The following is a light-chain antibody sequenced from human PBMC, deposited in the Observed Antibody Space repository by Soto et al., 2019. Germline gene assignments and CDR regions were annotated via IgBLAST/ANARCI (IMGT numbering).Light chain of an antibody. J-gene: IGLJ2*01. Sequence: QAVVTQPPSVSGAPGQRVTISCTGSSSNIRAGYDVHWYQQLPGTAPKLLIYGNSNRPSGVPDRFSGSKSGTSASLAITGLQAEDEADYYCQSYDSSLSGSVVFGGGTKLIVL. CDR2: GNS. CDR1: SSNIRAGYD. CDR3: QSYDSSLSGSVV. V-gene: IGLV1-40*01.